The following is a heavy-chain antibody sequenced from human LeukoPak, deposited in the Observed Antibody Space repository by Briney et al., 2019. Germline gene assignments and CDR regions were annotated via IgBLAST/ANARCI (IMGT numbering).Heavy chain of an antibody. J-gene: IGHJ4*02. V-gene: IGHV3-23*01. D-gene: IGHD2-21*02. CDR1: EFTFSSYA. Sequence: GGSLRLSCAASEFTFSSYAMSWVRRAPGKGLEWVSSISSSGGNTYYADSVKGRFTISRDNSKNTLYLQMSSLRAEDTAVYYCAKRDRPCSGDCSAPYYFDYWGQGTLVTVSS. CDR2: ISSSGGNT. CDR3: AKRDRPCSGDCSAPYYFDY.